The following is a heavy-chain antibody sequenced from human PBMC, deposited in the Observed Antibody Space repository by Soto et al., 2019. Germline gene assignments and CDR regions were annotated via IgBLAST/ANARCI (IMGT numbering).Heavy chain of an antibody. CDR3: TSAGQYCTSTTCKAS. J-gene: IGHJ5*02. CDR1: GFGFTNSW. CDR2: IKSKNDRGTT. V-gene: IGHV3-15*07. D-gene: IGHD2-2*01. Sequence: EVQVVESGGGLVKPGGSLRLSCAASGFGFTNSWMNWVRQAPGKGLEWVGRIKSKNDRGTTDYAGPVQGRCTISRDDSKTTIYLQMNSVKTEDTAVYYCTSAGQYCTSTTCKASWGQGTPVTVSS.